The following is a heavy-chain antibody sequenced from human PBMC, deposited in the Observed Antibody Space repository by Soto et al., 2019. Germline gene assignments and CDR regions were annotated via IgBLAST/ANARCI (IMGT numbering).Heavy chain of an antibody. D-gene: IGHD3-16*02. J-gene: IGHJ5*02. CDR1: GFTFSSYS. V-gene: IGHV3-48*01. CDR2: ISSSSSTI. Sequence: GGSLRLSCAASGFTFSSYSMNWVRQAPGKGLEWVSYISSSSSTIYYADSVKGRFTISRDNAKNSLYLQMNSLRAEDTAVYYCARDLPPPVYDYIWGSYQLGDDHLEDNWFDPWGQGTLVTVSS. CDR3: ARDLPPPVYDYIWGSYQLGDDHLEDNWFDP.